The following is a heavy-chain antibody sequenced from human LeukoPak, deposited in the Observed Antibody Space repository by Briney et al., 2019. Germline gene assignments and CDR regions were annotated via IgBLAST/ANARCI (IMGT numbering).Heavy chain of an antibody. CDR3: ATGRGGGYDILTGYYWDDY. Sequence: GASVKVSCKASGYTFTGYHMHWVRQAPGKGLEWMGGFDPEDGETIYAQKFQGRVTMTEDTSTDTAYMELSSLRSEDTAVYYCATGRGGGYDILTGYYWDDYWGQGTLVTVSS. CDR1: GYTFTGYH. J-gene: IGHJ4*02. CDR2: FDPEDGET. V-gene: IGHV1-24*01. D-gene: IGHD3-9*01.